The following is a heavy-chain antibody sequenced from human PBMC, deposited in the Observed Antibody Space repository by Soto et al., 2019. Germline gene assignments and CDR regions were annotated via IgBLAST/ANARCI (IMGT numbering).Heavy chain of an antibody. Sequence: PGGSLRLSCAASGFTFSSYGMHWVRQAPGKGLEWVAVISYDGSNKYYADSVKGRFTISRDNSKNTLYLQMNSLRAEDTAVYYCAKRSSSSWTSFYYYYYGMDVWGQGTTVTVSS. J-gene: IGHJ6*02. CDR1: GFTFSSYG. V-gene: IGHV3-30*18. CDR2: ISYDGSNK. D-gene: IGHD6-13*01. CDR3: AKRSSSSWTSFYYYYYGMDV.